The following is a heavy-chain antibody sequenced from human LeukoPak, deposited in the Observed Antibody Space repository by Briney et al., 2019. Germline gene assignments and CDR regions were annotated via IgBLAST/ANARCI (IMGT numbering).Heavy chain of an antibody. Sequence: PGGSLRLSCAASGFTFSSYAMSWVRQAPGKGLEWVSVIYSGGSTYYADSVKGRSTISRDNSKNTLYLQMNSLRAEDTAVYYCALPRYYYGMDVWGQGTTVTVSS. CDR2: IYSGGST. J-gene: IGHJ6*02. CDR1: GFTFSSYA. CDR3: ALPRYYYGMDV. V-gene: IGHV3-66*01.